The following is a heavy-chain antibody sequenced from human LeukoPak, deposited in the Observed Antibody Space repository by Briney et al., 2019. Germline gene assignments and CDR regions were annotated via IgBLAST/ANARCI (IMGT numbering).Heavy chain of an antibody. CDR3: ASSCGGDCRTRGYDAFDI. CDR2: IIPIFGTA. V-gene: IGHV1-69*05. Sequence: SVKVSCKASGYTFTSYGISWVRQAPGQGLEWMGGIIPIFGTANYAQKFQGRVTITTDESTSTAYMELSSLRSEDTAVYYCASSCGGDCRTRGYDAFDIWGQGTMVTVSS. D-gene: IGHD2-21*02. CDR1: GYTFTSYG. J-gene: IGHJ3*02.